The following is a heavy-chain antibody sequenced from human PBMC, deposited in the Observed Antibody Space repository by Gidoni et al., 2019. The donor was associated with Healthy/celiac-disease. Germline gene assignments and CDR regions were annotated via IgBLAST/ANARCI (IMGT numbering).Heavy chain of an antibody. V-gene: IGHV3-23*01. D-gene: IGHD6-13*01. CDR3: AKGGIAAAGTRYWYFDL. J-gene: IGHJ2*01. Sequence: EVQLLESGGGLVQPGGSLRLSCADSGFTFSSYAMSWVRQAPGKGLEWVSAISGSGGSTYYADSVKGRFTISRDNSKNTLYLQMNSLRAEDTAVYYCAKGGIAAAGTRYWYFDLWGRGTLVTVSS. CDR2: ISGSGGST. CDR1: GFTFSSYA.